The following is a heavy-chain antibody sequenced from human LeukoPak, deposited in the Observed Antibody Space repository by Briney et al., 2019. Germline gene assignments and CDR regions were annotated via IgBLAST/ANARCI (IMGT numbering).Heavy chain of an antibody. CDR2: INHSGST. Sequence: PSETLSLTCAVYGGSFSGYYWSWIRQPPGKGLEWIGEINHSGSTNYNPSLKSRVTISVDTSKNQFSLKLSSVTAADTAVYYCARGDYYDSSNRWGQGTLVTVSS. V-gene: IGHV4-34*01. D-gene: IGHD3-22*01. CDR3: ARGDYYDSSNR. CDR1: GGSFSGYY. J-gene: IGHJ4*02.